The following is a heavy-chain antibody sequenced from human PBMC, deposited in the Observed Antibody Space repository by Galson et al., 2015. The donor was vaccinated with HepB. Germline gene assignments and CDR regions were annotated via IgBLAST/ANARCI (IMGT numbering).Heavy chain of an antibody. CDR2: IQSSGRT. V-gene: IGHV4-59*01. CDR1: GGSITSYY. Sequence: TLSLTCTVSGGSITSYYWSWIRQPPGKGLEFIGYIQSSGRTNYNPSLKSRVTISIDTSKNQYFLTVSSVTAADTAIYYCATTPEPIMGLFDYWGQGALVTVSS. CDR3: ATTPEPIMGLFDY. J-gene: IGHJ4*02. D-gene: IGHD1-14*01.